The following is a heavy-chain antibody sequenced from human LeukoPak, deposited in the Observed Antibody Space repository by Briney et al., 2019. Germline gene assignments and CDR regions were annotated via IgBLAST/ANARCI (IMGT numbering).Heavy chain of an antibody. CDR3: AKDYAGYCSGGSCYPYYYFDY. V-gene: IGHV3-23*01. Sequence: GESLRLSCAASGFTFSSYAVSWVRQAPGKGLEWVSGISISGGSTSYADSVKGRFTISRDNPRNTLYMEMNSLRAEDTAVYYCAKDYAGYCSGGSCYPYYYFDYWGQGTLVTVSS. CDR1: GFTFSSYA. CDR2: ISISGGST. D-gene: IGHD2-15*01. J-gene: IGHJ4*02.